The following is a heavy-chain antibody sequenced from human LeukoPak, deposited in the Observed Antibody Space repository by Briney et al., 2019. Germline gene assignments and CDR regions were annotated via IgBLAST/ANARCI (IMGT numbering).Heavy chain of an antibody. J-gene: IGHJ4*02. CDR3: TRIGRYCSSTSCYLPFDY. D-gene: IGHD2-2*01. Sequence: GGSLRLSCAASGFTFSSYAMSWVRQAPGKGVEWVSAISGSGGSTYYADSVTGRFTISRDNSKNTLYLQMNSLRAEDTAVYYCTRIGRYCSSTSCYLPFDYWGQGTLVTVSS. CDR2: ISGSGGST. V-gene: IGHV3-23*01. CDR1: GFTFSSYA.